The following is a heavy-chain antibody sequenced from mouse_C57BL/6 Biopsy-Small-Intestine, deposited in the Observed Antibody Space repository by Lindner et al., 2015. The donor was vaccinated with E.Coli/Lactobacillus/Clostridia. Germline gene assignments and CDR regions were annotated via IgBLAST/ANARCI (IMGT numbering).Heavy chain of an antibody. CDR3: ARREVYYFDY. J-gene: IGHJ2*01. Sequence: VQLQESGPELVKSGTSVKISCVASGYSITSNHVNWVKQSPEKSLEWIGEINPSTGGTTYNEKFRAKATLTIDKSSSTAYMHLMSLTSEDSAVYYCARREVYYFDYWGQGTTLTVSS. V-gene: IGHV1-42*01. CDR2: INPSTGGT. CDR1: GYSITSNH.